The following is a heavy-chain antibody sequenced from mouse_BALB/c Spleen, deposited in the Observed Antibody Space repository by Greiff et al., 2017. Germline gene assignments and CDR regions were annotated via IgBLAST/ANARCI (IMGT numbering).Heavy chain of an antibody. Sequence: EVQVVESGGDLVKPGGSLKLSCAASGFTFSSYGMSWVRQTPDKRLEWVATISSGGSYTYYPDSVKGRFTISRDNAKNTLYLQMSSLKSEDTAMYYCARHRGDADYFDYWGQGTTLTVSS. J-gene: IGHJ2*01. CDR2: ISSGGSYT. CDR3: ARHRGDADYFDY. CDR1: GFTFSSYG. V-gene: IGHV5-6*01. D-gene: IGHD3-3*01.